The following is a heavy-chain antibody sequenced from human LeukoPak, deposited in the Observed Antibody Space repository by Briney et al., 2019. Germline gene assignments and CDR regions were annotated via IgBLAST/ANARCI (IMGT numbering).Heavy chain of an antibody. CDR3: AKEGEEDYGDYNGFDY. CDR1: GFTFSSYG. D-gene: IGHD4-17*01. Sequence: PGGSLRLSCAASGFTFSSYGMHWVRQAPGKGLEWVAVISYDGSNKYYADSVKGRFTISRDNSKNTLYLQMNSLRAEDTAVYYCAKEGEEDYGDYNGFDYWGQGTLVTVSS. J-gene: IGHJ4*02. V-gene: IGHV3-30*18. CDR2: ISYDGSNK.